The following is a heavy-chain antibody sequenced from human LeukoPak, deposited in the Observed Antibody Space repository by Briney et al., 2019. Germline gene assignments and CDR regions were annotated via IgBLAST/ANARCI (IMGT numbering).Heavy chain of an antibody. Sequence: ASVTVSCKASGYTFTSYYMHWVRQAPGQGLEWMGIINPSGGSTSYAQKFQGRVTMTRDTSTSTVYMELSSLRSEDTAVYYCAKDQHYYDGSGYRLDYWGQGTLVTVSS. D-gene: IGHD3-22*01. J-gene: IGHJ4*02. CDR3: AKDQHYYDGSGYRLDY. CDR1: GYTFTSYY. V-gene: IGHV1-46*01. CDR2: INPSGGST.